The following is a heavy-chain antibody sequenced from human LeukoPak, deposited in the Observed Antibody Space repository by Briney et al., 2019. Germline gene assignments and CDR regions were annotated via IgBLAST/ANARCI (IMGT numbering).Heavy chain of an antibody. CDR2: IRSKAYGGTT. D-gene: IGHD6-19*01. V-gene: IGHV3-49*04. J-gene: IGHJ4*02. CDR3: TRDSSGWKIDY. CDR1: GFTFGDYA. Sequence: GGSLRLSCTASGFTFGDYAMSWVRQAPGKGLEWVGFIRSKAYGGTTEYAASVKGRFTISRDDSKSIAYLQMNSLKTEDTAVYYCTRDSSGWKIDYWGQGTLVTVFS.